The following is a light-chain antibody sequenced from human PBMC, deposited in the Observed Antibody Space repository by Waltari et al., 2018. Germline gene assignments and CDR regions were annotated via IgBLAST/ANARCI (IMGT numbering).Light chain of an antibody. CDR3: QQYYSIPVT. J-gene: IGKJ4*01. CDR2: WAS. CDR1: QSVLYSSNNKNY. V-gene: IGKV4-1*01. Sequence: DIVMTQSPDSLAVSLGGRATIHCKSRQSVLYSSNNKNYLAWYQQKPGQPTKLLIYWASTRESGVPDRFSGSGSGTDFTLTNSSLQAEDVAVYYCQQYYSIPVTFGGGTKVEIK.